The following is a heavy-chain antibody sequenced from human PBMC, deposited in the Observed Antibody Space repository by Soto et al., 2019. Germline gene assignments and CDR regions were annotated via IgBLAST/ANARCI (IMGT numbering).Heavy chain of an antibody. D-gene: IGHD6-19*01. CDR1: VFTVSSNY. J-gene: IGHJ5*02. Sequence: VGSLRLSCASSVFTVSSNYMSCVRHSPGKWLEWVSVINPSGRTISYADSVKGRFTISRDNAENSVYLQMSSLRGEDTAMYYCARYSGWYCYNWFDPWGQGTRVTVS. CDR3: ARYSGWYCYNWFDP. CDR2: INPSGRTI. V-gene: IGHV3-53*03.